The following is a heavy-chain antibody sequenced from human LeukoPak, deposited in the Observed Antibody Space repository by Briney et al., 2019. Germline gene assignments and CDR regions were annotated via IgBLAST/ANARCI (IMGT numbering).Heavy chain of an antibody. V-gene: IGHV1-2*02. J-gene: IGHJ2*01. D-gene: IGHD3-22*01. CDR2: INPNGGGT. Sequence: ASVKVSCKASGYTFTSYYMHWVRQAPGQGLEWMGWINPNGGGTNYAQKFQGRVTMTRDTSISTAYMELSRLRSDDTAMYYCARDYYYDPYWYFDLWGRGTLVTVSS. CDR1: GYTFTSYY. CDR3: ARDYYYDPYWYFDL.